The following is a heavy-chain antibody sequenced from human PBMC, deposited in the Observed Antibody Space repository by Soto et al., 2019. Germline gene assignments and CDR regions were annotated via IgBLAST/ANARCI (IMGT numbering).Heavy chain of an antibody. CDR3: ARHGLDYSSYRPQLYYYIYGMDV. Sequence: QVQLVQSGAEVKKPGSSVKVSCKASGGTFSSYAISWMRQAPGQGLEWMGGIIPIFGTANYAQESQGRVTLPADASTRTASMELNSPITEAPAVYYCARHGLDYSSYRPQLYYYIYGMDVWGHWTTVTVAS. D-gene: IGHD4-4*01. J-gene: IGHJ6*01. CDR2: IIPIFGTA. CDR1: GGTFSSYA. V-gene: IGHV1-69*12.